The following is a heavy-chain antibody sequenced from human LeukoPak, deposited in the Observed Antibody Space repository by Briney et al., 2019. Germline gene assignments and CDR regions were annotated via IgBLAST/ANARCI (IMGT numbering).Heavy chain of an antibody. J-gene: IGHJ3*02. CDR3: AKEMGKRILWFGEPYAFDI. V-gene: IGHV3-23*01. Sequence: YPGGSLRLSCAASGFTFSSYAMSWVRQAPGKGLEWVSAISGSGGSTYYADSVKGRFTISRDNSKNTLYLQMNSPRAEDTAVYYCAKEMGKRILWFGEPYAFDIWGQGTMVTVSS. CDR1: GFTFSSYA. D-gene: IGHD3-10*01. CDR2: ISGSGGST.